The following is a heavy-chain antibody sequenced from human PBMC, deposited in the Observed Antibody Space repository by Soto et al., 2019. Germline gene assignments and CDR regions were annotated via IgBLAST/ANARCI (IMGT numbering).Heavy chain of an antibody. CDR1: GFTFSSYA. Sequence: GGSLRLSCSASGFTFSSYAMHWVRQAPGKGLEYVSAISSNGGSTYYADSVKGRFTISRDNSKNTLYLQMSSLRAEDTAVYYCVKEAGEYYFYYWGQGTLVTVSS. V-gene: IGHV3-64D*06. D-gene: IGHD6-19*01. J-gene: IGHJ4*02. CDR3: VKEAGEYYFYY. CDR2: ISSNGGST.